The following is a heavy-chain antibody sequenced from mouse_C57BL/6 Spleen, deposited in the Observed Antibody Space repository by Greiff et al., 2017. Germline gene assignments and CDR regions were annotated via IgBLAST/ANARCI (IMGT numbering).Heavy chain of an antibody. Sequence: QVQLQQPGAELVMPGASVKLSCKASGYTFTSYWMHWVKQRPGQGLEWIGEIDPSDSYTNYNQKFKGKSTLTVDKSSSTAYMQLSSLTSEDSAVYYCARRKVTGYFDYWGQGTTLTVSS. CDR1: GYTFTSYW. CDR2: IDPSDSYT. CDR3: ARRKVTGYFDY. J-gene: IGHJ2*01. V-gene: IGHV1-69*01. D-gene: IGHD2-1*01.